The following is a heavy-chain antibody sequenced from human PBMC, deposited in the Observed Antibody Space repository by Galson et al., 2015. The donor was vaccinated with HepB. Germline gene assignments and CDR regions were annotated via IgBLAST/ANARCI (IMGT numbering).Heavy chain of an antibody. V-gene: IGHV3-30-3*01. CDR2: ISYDGSNK. D-gene: IGHD6-13*01. J-gene: IGHJ6*02. CDR3: ARGYSSSWYVSYYYGMDV. Sequence: SLRLSCAASGFTFSSYAMHWVRQAPGKGLEWVAVISYDGSNKYYADSVKGRFTISRDNSKNTLYLQMNSLRAEDTAVYYCARGYSSSWYVSYYYGMDVWGQGTTVTVSS. CDR1: GFTFSSYA.